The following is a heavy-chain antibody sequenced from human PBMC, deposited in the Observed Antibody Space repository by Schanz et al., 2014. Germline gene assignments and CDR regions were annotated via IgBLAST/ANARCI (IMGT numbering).Heavy chain of an antibody. D-gene: IGHD5-12*01. V-gene: IGHV3-23*01. CDR3: ARKVVATIGGYYDN. Sequence: EVQLLESGGGLVQPGGSLRLSCAASGFNFNNFAMTWVRQAPGKGLEWVSAMNESHSTIYYADSVRGRFTISRDNAENTLFLQMNSLRAEDTAVYYCARKVVATIGGYYDNWGQGTLVIVSS. CDR2: MNESHSTI. CDR1: GFNFNNFA. J-gene: IGHJ4*02.